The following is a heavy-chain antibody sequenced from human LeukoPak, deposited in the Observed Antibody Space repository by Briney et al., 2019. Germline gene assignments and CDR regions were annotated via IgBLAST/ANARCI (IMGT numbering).Heavy chain of an antibody. CDR1: GFTFSSYA. CDR3: ARVRSGSSAGNYGMDV. D-gene: IGHD1-26*01. J-gene: IGHJ6*02. V-gene: IGHV3-23*01. CDR2: ISGSGGST. Sequence: GGSLRLSCAASGFTFSSYAMSWVRQAPGKGLEWVSAISGSGGSTYYADSVKGRFTISRDNSKNTLYLQMNSLRAEDTAVYYCARVRSGSSAGNYGMDVWGQGTTVTVSS.